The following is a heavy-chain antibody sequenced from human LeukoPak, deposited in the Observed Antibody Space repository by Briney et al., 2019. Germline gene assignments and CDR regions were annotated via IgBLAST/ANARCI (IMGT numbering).Heavy chain of an antibody. CDR2: ISAYNGNT. CDR3: ARDRKYKTDAFDI. V-gene: IGHV1-18*01. CDR1: GYTFTSYG. Sequence: ASVKVSCEASGYTFTSYGIGWVRQAPGQGLEWMGWISAYNGNTNYAQKLQGRVTMTTDTSTSTAYMELRSLRSDDTAVYYCARDRKYKTDAFDIWGQGTMVTVSS. D-gene: IGHD1-14*01. J-gene: IGHJ3*02.